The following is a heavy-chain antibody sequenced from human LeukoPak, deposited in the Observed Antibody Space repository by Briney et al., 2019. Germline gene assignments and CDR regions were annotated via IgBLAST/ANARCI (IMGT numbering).Heavy chain of an antibody. V-gene: IGHV3-9*01. Sequence: QSGGSLRLSCAASGFTFDDYAMHWVRQAPGKGLEWVSGISWNSGSIGYADSVKGRFTISRDNSKNTLYLQMNSLRAEDTAVYYCAKWGDFDVLTGYYVPDFWGQGTLVTASS. D-gene: IGHD3-9*01. CDR2: ISWNSGSI. J-gene: IGHJ4*02. CDR1: GFTFDDYA. CDR3: AKWGDFDVLTGYYVPDF.